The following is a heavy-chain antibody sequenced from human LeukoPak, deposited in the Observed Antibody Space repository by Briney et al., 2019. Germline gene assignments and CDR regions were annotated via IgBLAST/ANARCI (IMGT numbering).Heavy chain of an antibody. CDR3: ARELSSGWSLDY. CDR1: GYTFTSYY. J-gene: IGHJ4*02. V-gene: IGHV1-46*01. Sequence: GSVKVSCKASGYTFTSYYMHWVRQAPGQGLEWMGIINPGGGSTTYAQKFQGRVTMTRDTSTSTVYMELSSLRSEDTAVYYCARELSSGWSLDYWGQGTLVTVPS. CDR2: INPGGGST. D-gene: IGHD6-19*01.